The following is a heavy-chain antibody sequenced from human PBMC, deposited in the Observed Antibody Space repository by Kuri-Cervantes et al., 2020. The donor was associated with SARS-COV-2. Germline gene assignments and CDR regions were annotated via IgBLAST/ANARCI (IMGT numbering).Heavy chain of an antibody. CDR3: ARGGWTKARAYYYYYYMDV. CDR1: GGTFSSYA. CDR2: IIPIFGTA. V-gene: IGHV1-69*05. D-gene: IGHD3/OR15-3a*01. Sequence: SVKVSCKASGGTFSSYAISWVRQAPGQGLEWMGGIIPIFGTANYAQKFQGRVTITTDESTSTAYMELSSLRSEDTAVYCCARGGWTKARAYYYYYYMDVWGKGTTVTVSS. J-gene: IGHJ6*03.